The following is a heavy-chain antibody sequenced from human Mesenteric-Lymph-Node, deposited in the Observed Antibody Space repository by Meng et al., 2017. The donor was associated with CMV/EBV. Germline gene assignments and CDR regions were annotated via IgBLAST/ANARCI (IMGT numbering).Heavy chain of an antibody. J-gene: IGHJ1*01. V-gene: IGHV3-23*03. Sequence: GGSLRLSCAASGVTFSSYAMSWVRQAPGKGLEWVSVINTGGSSTYYADSVKGRFTIFRDNSKNTLYLQMNSLRAEDTAIYYCAKEGAARGNFQHWGQGTLVTGSS. CDR3: AKEGAARGNFQH. D-gene: IGHD6-6*01. CDR1: GVTFSSYA. CDR2: INTGGSST.